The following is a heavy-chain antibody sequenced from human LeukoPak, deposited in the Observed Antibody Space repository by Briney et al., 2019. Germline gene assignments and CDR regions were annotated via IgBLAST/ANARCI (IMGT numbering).Heavy chain of an antibody. CDR2: IWYDGSNK. D-gene: IGHD3-10*01. CDR3: ARDGENYGMDV. CDR1: GFTFSSYG. V-gene: IGHV3-33*01. J-gene: IGHJ6*04. Sequence: GGSLRLSCAASGFTFSSYGMHWVRQAPGKGLEWVAVIWYDGSNKYYADSVKGRFTISRDNSKNTLCLQMNSLRAEDTAVYYCARDGENYGMDVWGKGTTVTVSS.